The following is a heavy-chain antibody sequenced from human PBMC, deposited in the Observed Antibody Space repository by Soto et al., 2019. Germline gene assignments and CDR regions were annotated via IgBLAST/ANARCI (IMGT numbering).Heavy chain of an antibody. CDR1: GYTFTSYY. CDR3: ARVCRGYCSSTSCSGGWFDP. D-gene: IGHD2-2*03. V-gene: IGHV1-46*03. Sequence: ASVKVSCKASGYTFTSYYMHWVRQAPGQGLEWIGIINPSGGSTSYAQKFQGRVTMTRDTSTSTVYMELSSLRSEDTAVYYCARVCRGYCSSTSCSGGWFDPWGQGTLVTVSS. J-gene: IGHJ5*02. CDR2: INPSGGST.